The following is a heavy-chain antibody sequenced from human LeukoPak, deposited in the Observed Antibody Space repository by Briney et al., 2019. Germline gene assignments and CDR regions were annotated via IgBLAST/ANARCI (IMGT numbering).Heavy chain of an antibody. CDR2: ISSRGDST. Sequence: GGSLRLSCAASGFTFTTYAMSWVRQVPGRGLEWVSTISSRGDSTYVADSVKGRFTISRDNSKNSLYLQMNTVRAEDTAVYYCVKGPRPDITVAHTVENWSQGTLVTVSS. J-gene: IGHJ4*02. CDR3: VKGPRPDITVAHTVEN. V-gene: IGHV3-23*01. D-gene: IGHD6-19*01. CDR1: GFTFTTYA.